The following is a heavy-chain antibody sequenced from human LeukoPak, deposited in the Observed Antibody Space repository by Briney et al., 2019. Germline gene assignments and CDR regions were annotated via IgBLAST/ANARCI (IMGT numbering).Heavy chain of an antibody. Sequence: KPGGSLRLSCAASGFTVTDYAMTWICQSPGKGLEWVSSMSDIGPNTYYADSVKGRFTISRDTSKNTLFLQMNSLRAGDTALYYCARRLSLRFDAFAVWGPGTVVTVSS. CDR3: ARRLSLRFDAFAV. J-gene: IGHJ3*01. CDR2: MSDIGPNT. V-gene: IGHV3-23*01. CDR1: GFTVTDYA. D-gene: IGHD3-3*01.